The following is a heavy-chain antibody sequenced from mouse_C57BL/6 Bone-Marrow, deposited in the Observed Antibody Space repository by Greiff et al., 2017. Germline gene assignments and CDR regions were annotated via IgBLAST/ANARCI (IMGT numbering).Heavy chain of an antibody. CDR1: GFNIKDDY. V-gene: IGHV14-4*01. CDR3: TTWDGYGYFDV. CDR2: IDPDNGDT. Sequence: VQLKQSGAELVRPGASVKLSCTASGFNIKDDYMHWVKQRPEQGLEWIGWIDPDNGDTEYASKFQGKAPITANTSSNTAYLQLSSLTSEDTAVYYCTTWDGYGYFDVWGTGTTVTVSS. J-gene: IGHJ1*03. D-gene: IGHD2-3*01.